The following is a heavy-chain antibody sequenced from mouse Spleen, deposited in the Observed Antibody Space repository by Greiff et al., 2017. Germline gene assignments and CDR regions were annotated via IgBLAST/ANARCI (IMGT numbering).Heavy chain of an antibody. CDR2: IHPNSGST. J-gene: IGHJ4*01. V-gene: IGHV1-64*01. CDR3: AIYYDYDGAMDY. CDR1: GYTFTSYW. D-gene: IGHD2-4*01. Sequence: VQLQQPGAELVKPGASVKLSCKASGYTFTSYWMHWVKQRPGQGLEWIGMIHPNSGSTNYNEKFKSKATLTVDKSSSTAYMQLSSLTSEDSAVYYCAIYYDYDGAMDYWGQGTSVTVSS.